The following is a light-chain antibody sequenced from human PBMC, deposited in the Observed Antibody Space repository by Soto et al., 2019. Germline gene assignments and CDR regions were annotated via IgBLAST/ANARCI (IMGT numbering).Light chain of an antibody. J-gene: IGLJ2*01. Sequence: QSALTQPASVSGYPGQSITISCTGTSSDIGGYDYVSWFQQHPGKAPKLMLYEVTNRPSGVSNRVSGSKSGNTASLTISGLQAEDEAHYYCSSYRSSNTVVFGGGTKLTVL. CDR2: EVT. CDR3: SSYRSSNTVV. CDR1: SSDIGGYDY. V-gene: IGLV2-14*01.